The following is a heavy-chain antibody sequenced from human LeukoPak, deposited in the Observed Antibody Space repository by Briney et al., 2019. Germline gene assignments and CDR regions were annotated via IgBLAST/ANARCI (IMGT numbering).Heavy chain of an antibody. CDR2: IRVDGSVE. Sequence: GGSLRLSCAASGFTFSSYAMTWVRQAPGKGLEWVATIRVDGSVEYPVGSMKGRFTISRDNAKNSLHLQMNSLRVEDTAVYYCATYSGPDKWDASDMWGQGTLVSVS. CDR3: ATYSGPDKWDASDM. CDR1: GFTFSSYA. D-gene: IGHD1-26*01. V-gene: IGHV3-7*01. J-gene: IGHJ3*02.